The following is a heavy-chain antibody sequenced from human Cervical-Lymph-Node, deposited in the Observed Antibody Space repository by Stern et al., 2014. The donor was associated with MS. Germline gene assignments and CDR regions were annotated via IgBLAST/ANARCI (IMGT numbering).Heavy chain of an antibody. J-gene: IGHJ4*02. CDR1: GYTFTGYY. Sequence: VQLVESGAEVKKPGASVKVSCKASGYTFTGYYLHWVLQAPGQGLEWMGWIDPNRGGTNYSQQFQGRVTLTRGMSLSTAYMLLSRLRSDDTAMYYCASGTRIDYVLDYWGQGTLVTVSS. D-gene: IGHD1-14*01. V-gene: IGHV1-2*02. CDR2: IDPNRGGT. CDR3: ASGTRIDYVLDY.